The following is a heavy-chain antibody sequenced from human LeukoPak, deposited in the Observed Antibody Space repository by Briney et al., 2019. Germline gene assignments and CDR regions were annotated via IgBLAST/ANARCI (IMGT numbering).Heavy chain of an antibody. Sequence: SSLKLSCKASGGTFSSYDISWVRQAPGQGLEWMGVIIPVLGIANYAQKFQGRVTITADKSTSTAYMELSSLRSENTAVYYCESEGSGYVGYWGQGTMVTAS. D-gene: IGHD5-18*01. J-gene: IGHJ4*02. CDR3: ESEGSGYVGY. V-gene: IGHV1-69*04. CDR1: GGTFSSYD. CDR2: IIPVLGIA.